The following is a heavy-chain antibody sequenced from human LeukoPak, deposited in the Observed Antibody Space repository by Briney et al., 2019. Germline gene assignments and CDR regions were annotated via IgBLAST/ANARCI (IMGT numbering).Heavy chain of an antibody. CDR1: GFTFSSYM. V-gene: IGHV3-21*01. CDR2: INSGSTYT. CDR3: ARSLTTLTYEGY. Sequence: GGSLRLSCAASGFTFSSYMMNWVRQAPGKGLEWVSSINSGSTYTYYTESVKGRFTVSRDNAKNSLFLQMNSLRAEDTAIYYCARSLTTLTYEGYWGQGTLVTVSS. D-gene: IGHD1-1*01. J-gene: IGHJ4*02.